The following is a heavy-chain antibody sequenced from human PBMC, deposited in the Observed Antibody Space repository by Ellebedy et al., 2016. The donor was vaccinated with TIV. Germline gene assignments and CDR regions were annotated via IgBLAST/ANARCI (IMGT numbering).Heavy chain of an antibody. J-gene: IGHJ4*02. CDR3: ATTLNNCGNCFFDN. D-gene: IGHD2-15*01. Sequence: GESLKISCGASGFTFSNYWMNWVRHAPGKGLEWVANIKQDGCERSSVDSVTGRFLISRDNAKNSVDLQMNTLRAEDTAVYYCATTLNNCGNCFFDNWGQGTLVTVSS. CDR2: IKQDGCER. CDR1: GFTFSNYW. V-gene: IGHV3-7*01.